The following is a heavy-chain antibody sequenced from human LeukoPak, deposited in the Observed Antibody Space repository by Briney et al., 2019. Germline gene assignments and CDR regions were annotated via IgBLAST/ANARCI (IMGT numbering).Heavy chain of an antibody. CDR2: ISGSGGST. CDR3: ATEITYYYDSSGYPYDAFDI. D-gene: IGHD3-22*01. CDR1: GFTFSSYA. J-gene: IGHJ3*02. V-gene: IGHV3-23*01. Sequence: GGSLRLSCAASGFTFSSYAMSWVRQAPGKGLEWVSAISGSGGSTYYADSVKGRFTISRDNSKNTLYLQMNSLRAEDTAVYYCATEITYYYDSSGYPYDAFDIWGQGTMVTVSS.